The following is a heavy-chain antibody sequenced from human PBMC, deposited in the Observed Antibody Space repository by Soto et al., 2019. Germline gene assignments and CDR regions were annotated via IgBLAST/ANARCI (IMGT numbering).Heavy chain of an antibody. D-gene: IGHD5-12*01. V-gene: IGHV3-33*01. CDR3: ARDLNTGYIDY. CDR2: IWFDGSKK. Sequence: QVQMVESGGGVVQPGMSLRLSCVASGFTFERSGMHWVRQAPGGALEWVAIIWFDGSKKYYADSVKGRLTVSRDNSKNTLYLQMDSLRGDDTAVYYCARDLNTGYIDYWGQGTLVTVSS. J-gene: IGHJ4*02. CDR1: GFTFERSG.